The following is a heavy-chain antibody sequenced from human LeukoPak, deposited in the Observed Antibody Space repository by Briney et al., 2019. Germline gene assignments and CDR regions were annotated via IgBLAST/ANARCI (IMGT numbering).Heavy chain of an antibody. D-gene: IGHD3-16*01. V-gene: IGHV6-1*01. J-gene: IGHJ4*02. CDR3: ARGDVAGPTGPYYFDY. Sequence: SQTLPLTCAISGDSVSSNSAAWNWIRQSPSRGLEWLGRTYYRSKWYNDYAVSVKSRITINPDTSKNQFSLQLNSVTPEDTAVFYCARGDVAGPTGPYYFDYWGQGTLVTVSS. CDR2: TYYRSKWYN. CDR1: GDSVSSNSAA.